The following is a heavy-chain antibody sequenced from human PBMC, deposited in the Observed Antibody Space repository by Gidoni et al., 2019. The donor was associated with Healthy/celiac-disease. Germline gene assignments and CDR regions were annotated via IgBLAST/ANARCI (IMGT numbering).Heavy chain of an antibody. V-gene: IGHV5-10-1*03. CDR3: ARSGGAYCGGDCYPDNWFDP. Sequence: EVQLVQSGAEVNKPGESLRISCKGSGYSFTSYWISWVRQMPGKGLEGMGRIDPSDAYTNYSPSFQGHVTISADKSISTAYLQWSSLKASDTAMYYCARSGGAYCGGDCYPDNWFDPWGQGTLVTVSS. CDR1: GYSFTSYW. J-gene: IGHJ5*02. D-gene: IGHD2-21*02. CDR2: IDPSDAYT.